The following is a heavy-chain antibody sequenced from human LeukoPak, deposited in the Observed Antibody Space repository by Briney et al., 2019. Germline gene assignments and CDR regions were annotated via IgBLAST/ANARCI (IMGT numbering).Heavy chain of an antibody. D-gene: IGHD6-19*01. Sequence: HPSETLSLTCIVSGESISSGTDGGYFWVWIRQPPGKGLEWIGGVYYSGSTYYNPSLRSRVTISADTSKNHLSLKLNSVTAADTAVYYCARPGSSGWYFDNWGQGTLVTVSS. V-gene: IGHV4-39*02. J-gene: IGHJ4*02. CDR2: VYYSGST. CDR1: GESISSGTDGGYF. CDR3: ARPGSSGWYFDN.